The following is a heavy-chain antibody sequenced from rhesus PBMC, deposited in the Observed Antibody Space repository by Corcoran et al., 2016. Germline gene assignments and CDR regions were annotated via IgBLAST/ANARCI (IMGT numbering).Heavy chain of an antibody. J-gene: IGHJ3*01. V-gene: IGHV4S11*01. CDR3: ARWGQASSLGFDF. D-gene: IGHD4-29*01. CDR2: IFGMCSSP. Sequence: QVQLQESGPGLVKPLETLSLTCAVSGGSISSNYWSWIRQPPGKGLEWIGYIFGMCSSPHTNPPLKSRVTLSVDTSKNQFSLKLSSVTAADTAVYYCARWGQASSLGFDFRGQGLRVTVSS. CDR1: GGSISSNY.